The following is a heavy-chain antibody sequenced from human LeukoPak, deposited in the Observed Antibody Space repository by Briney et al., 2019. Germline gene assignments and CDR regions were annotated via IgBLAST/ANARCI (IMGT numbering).Heavy chain of an antibody. D-gene: IGHD6-19*01. V-gene: IGHV3-48*01. J-gene: IGHJ6*03. Sequence: GGSLRLSCAASGFTFSSYSMNWVRQAPGKGLEWVSYISSSSSTIYYADSVKGRFTISRDNAKNSLYLQMNSLRAEDTAVYYCARGPYSSGWYSPNYYYYMDVWGKGTTVTVSS. CDR1: GFTFSSYS. CDR3: ARGPYSSGWYSPNYYYYMDV. CDR2: ISSSSSTI.